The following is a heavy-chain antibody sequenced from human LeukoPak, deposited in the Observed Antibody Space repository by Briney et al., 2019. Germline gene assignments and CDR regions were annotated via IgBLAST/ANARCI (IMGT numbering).Heavy chain of an antibody. CDR3: ASGRRGGYGLDV. CDR2: INSNSGDT. CDR1: GYTFTDYY. D-gene: IGHD3-16*01. V-gene: IGHV1-2*02. Sequence: ASVKVSCQASGYTFTDYYIHWVRQAPGQGLEWMGAINSNSGDTEYSQTFKGRVTITRDTSINQVYMTLIGLGSDDTAVYYCASGRRGGYGLDVWDQGTTVTVSS. J-gene: IGHJ6*02.